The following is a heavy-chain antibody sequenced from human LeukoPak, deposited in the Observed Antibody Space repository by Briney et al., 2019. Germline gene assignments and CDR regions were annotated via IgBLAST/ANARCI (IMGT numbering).Heavy chain of an antibody. CDR2: INSDGSST. J-gene: IGHJ4*02. CDR1: GFTFSSYW. D-gene: IGHD4-17*01. V-gene: IGHV3-74*01. Sequence: PGGSLRLSCAASGFTFSSYWMHWVRQAPGKGLVWVSRINSDGSSTSYADSVKGRFTISRDNAKNTLYLQMNSLRAEDTAVYYCARSRYGDHPPSFDYWGQGTLVTVSS. CDR3: ARSRYGDHPPSFDY.